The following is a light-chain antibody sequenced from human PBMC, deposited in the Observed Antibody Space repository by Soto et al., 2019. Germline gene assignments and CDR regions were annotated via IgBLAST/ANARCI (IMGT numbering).Light chain of an antibody. J-gene: IGKJ2*03. V-gene: IGKV3-20*01. CDR2: GAS. Sequence: EIVMTQSPGTLSLSPGDRATLSCRASQTLSSNYLAWYQQKPGQAPRLLIYGASGRATGIPDRFSGSGSGTDFTLTISRLEPEDFAVYYCQQYGSSPYSFGQGTKLEI. CDR3: QQYGSSPYS. CDR1: QTLSSNY.